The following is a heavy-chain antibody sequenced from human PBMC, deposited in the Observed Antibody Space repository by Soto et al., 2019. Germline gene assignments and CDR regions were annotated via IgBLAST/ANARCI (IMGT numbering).Heavy chain of an antibody. CDR2: ISGSGGST. D-gene: IGHD3-16*01. V-gene: IGHV3-23*01. CDR1: GFTFSSYA. J-gene: IGHJ6*02. Sequence: EVQLLESGGGLVQPGGSLRLSCAASGFTFSSYAMSWVRQAPGKGLEWVSAISGSGGSTYYADSVKGRFTISRDHSKNXLXXQMNSLRAEDTAVYYCAKDILRGSAPHYYYSGMDVWGQGTTVTVSS. CDR3: AKDILRGSAPHYYYSGMDV.